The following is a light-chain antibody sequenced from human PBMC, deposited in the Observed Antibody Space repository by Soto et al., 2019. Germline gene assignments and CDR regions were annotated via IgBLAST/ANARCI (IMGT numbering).Light chain of an antibody. CDR2: DVS. V-gene: IGLV2-14*01. Sequence: QSVLTQPASVSGSPGQSIAISCTGTSSDVGGYSYVSWYQQPPGTAPKLMIYDVSNRPSGVPDRFSGSKSGNTASLTISGLQAEDEADYYCSSYTSSSTYVFGTGTKVTVL. J-gene: IGLJ1*01. CDR1: SSDVGGYSY. CDR3: SSYTSSSTYV.